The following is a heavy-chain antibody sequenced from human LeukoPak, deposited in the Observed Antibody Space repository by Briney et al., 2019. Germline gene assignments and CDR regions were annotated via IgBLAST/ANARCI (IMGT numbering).Heavy chain of an antibody. V-gene: IGHV1-69*05. Sequence: SVKVSCKASGGTFSSYAISWVRQAPGQGLEWMGRIIPIFGTANYAQKFQGRVTITTDESTSTAYMELSSLRSEDTAVYYCARDSPAYDFTDYWGEGTLVTVSS. CDR1: GGTFSSYA. J-gene: IGHJ4*02. CDR3: ARDSPAYDFTDY. D-gene: IGHD3-3*01. CDR2: IIPIFGTA.